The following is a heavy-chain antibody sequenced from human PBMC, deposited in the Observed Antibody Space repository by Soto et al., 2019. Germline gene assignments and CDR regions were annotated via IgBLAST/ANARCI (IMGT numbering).Heavy chain of an antibody. D-gene: IGHD2-2*01. CDR2: MNPNSGNT. CDR1: GYTFTSFD. V-gene: IGHV1-8*01. CDR3: ARHLSRGYCSSASCSQFDD. Sequence: ASVKVSCKASGYTFTSFDISWVRQANGQGLEWMGWMNPNSGNTGYAQNFQGRVTMTRNTSISTAYMELSSLRSEDSAKYYCARHLSRGYCSSASCSQFDDRGQGILVTGSS. J-gene: IGHJ4*02.